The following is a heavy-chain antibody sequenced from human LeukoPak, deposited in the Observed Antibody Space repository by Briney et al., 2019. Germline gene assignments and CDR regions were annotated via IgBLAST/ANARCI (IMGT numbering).Heavy chain of an antibody. V-gene: IGHV1-18*01. CDR3: AREEGYSSSWYFLNY. CDR2: ISAYNGNT. CDR1: GYTFTNYG. Sequence: DSVKVYCKASGYTFTNYGIAWVRQAPGQGLEWMGWISAYNGNTNYAQKLQGRVTMTTDTSTGTAYMELRSLRSDDTAVYYCAREEGYSSSWYFLNYWGQGTLVTVSS. J-gene: IGHJ4*02. D-gene: IGHD6-13*01.